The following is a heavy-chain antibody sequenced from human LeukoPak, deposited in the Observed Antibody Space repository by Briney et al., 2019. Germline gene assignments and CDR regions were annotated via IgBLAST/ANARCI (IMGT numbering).Heavy chain of an antibody. J-gene: IGHJ3*02. CDR2: ISYDGGNK. CDR3: AKFGITGTTYAFDI. Sequence: GGSLRLSCAASGFTFSSYGMHWVRQAPGKGLEWVAVISYDGGNKYYADSVKGRFTISRDNSKNTLYLRMNSLRAEDTAVYYCAKFGITGTTYAFDIWGQGTMVTVSS. CDR1: GFTFSSYG. D-gene: IGHD1-7*01. V-gene: IGHV3-30*18.